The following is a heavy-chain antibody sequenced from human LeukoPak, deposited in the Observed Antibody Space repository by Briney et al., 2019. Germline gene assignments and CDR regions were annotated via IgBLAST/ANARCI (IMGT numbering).Heavy chain of an antibody. Sequence: GGSLRLSCAASGLIFSTSAMSWVRQAPGKGLQWVSAISGSGDTTHYADSVKGRFTISRDNSKNTLYLQMNSLRAEDTAVYYCARADRGYCSGGSCYYYWGQGTLVTVSS. D-gene: IGHD2-15*01. CDR2: ISGSGDTT. V-gene: IGHV3-23*01. J-gene: IGHJ4*02. CDR1: GLIFSTSA. CDR3: ARADRGYCSGGSCYYY.